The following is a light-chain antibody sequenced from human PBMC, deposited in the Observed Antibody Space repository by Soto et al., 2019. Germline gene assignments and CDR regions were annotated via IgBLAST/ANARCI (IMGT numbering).Light chain of an antibody. Sequence: ILLTQSPSSLSASVGDRVTITCRASQGIDTSLAWYQQKPGKAPKRLISAASSLQSGVPSRFSGSGSGTEFTLTINSLQPEDFATYYCLQHNTYPRTFGQGTKVDIK. CDR3: LQHNTYPRT. CDR1: QGIDTS. CDR2: AAS. J-gene: IGKJ1*01. V-gene: IGKV1-17*01.